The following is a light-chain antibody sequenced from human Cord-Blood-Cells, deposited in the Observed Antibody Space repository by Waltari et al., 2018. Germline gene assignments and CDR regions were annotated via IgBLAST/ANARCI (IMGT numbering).Light chain of an antibody. CDR2: DAS. CDR3: QQRSNWPT. V-gene: IGKV3-11*01. CDR1: QSVSSY. Sequence: EIVLTQSPATLSLSPGERATLSCRASQSVSSYLAWYQQKPGQAPRLLIYDASNRATGIPARFSGSGSGTDFTLTISSLEPEDFAVYYCQQRSNWPTFGGGTKGDQT. J-gene: IGKJ4*01.